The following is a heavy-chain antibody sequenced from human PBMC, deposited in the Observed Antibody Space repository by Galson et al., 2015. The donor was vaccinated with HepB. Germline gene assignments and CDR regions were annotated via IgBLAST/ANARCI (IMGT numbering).Heavy chain of an antibody. Sequence: SVKVSCKASGGTFSNYAISWVRQAPGQGLEWMGGIIPILGIANYGQKFQGRVTITADKSTSTAYMELSSLRSEDTAVYYCARGEEYSGCDSWHFDLWGRGTLVTVSS. V-gene: IGHV1-69*10. J-gene: IGHJ2*01. CDR1: GGTFSNYA. D-gene: IGHD5-12*01. CDR2: IIPILGIA. CDR3: ARGEEYSGCDSWHFDL.